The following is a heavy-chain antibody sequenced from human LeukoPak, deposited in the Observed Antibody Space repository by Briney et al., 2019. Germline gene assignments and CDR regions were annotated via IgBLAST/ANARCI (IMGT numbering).Heavy chain of an antibody. J-gene: IGHJ4*02. Sequence: GGSLRLSCAASGFTVSSNYMSWVRQAPGKGLEWVAFIRYDGSNKYYADSVKGRFTISRDNSKNTLYLQMNSLRAEDTAVYYCASITIFGVVPYYFDYWGQGTLVTVSS. CDR3: ASITIFGVVPYYFDY. D-gene: IGHD3-3*01. CDR1: GFTVSSNY. CDR2: IRYDGSNK. V-gene: IGHV3-30*02.